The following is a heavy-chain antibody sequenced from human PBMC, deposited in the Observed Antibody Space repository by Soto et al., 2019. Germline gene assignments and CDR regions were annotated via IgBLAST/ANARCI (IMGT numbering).Heavy chain of an antibody. CDR2: FNRNGSST. Sequence: GGSLRLSCAASAFRFSSYWMHCVSKAPGKGLGCVSRFNRNGSSTRYADSGKCRFTISRYNAKNTVYLQMNSLRAEDTAVYYCAIVGLGYQLRFSGWFDPWGQGTRVTASS. V-gene: IGHV3-74*01. J-gene: IGHJ5*02. D-gene: IGHD2-2*01. CDR3: AIVGLGYQLRFSGWFDP. CDR1: AFRFSSYW.